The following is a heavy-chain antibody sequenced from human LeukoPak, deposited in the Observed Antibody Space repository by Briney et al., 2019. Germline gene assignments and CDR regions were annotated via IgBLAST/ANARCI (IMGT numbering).Heavy chain of an antibody. D-gene: IGHD3-16*01. J-gene: IGHJ5*02. CDR3: ARADRLHGGPYLIGP. V-gene: IGHV1-2*02. CDR2: INPYSGGT. Sequence: ASVKVSCKTSGYSFTDYHMHWVRQAPGQGLEWMGWINPYSGGTSSAQKFQGRVTMTRDTSISTVYMQVSWLTSDDTAIYYCARADRLHGGPYLIGPWGQGTLVTVSS. CDR1: GYSFTDYH.